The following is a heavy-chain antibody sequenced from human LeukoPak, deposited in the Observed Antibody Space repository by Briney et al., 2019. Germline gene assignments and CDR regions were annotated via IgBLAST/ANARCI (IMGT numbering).Heavy chain of an antibody. CDR3: ARESHDTREDY. J-gene: IGHJ4*02. Sequence: ASVKVSCKASGYTLTSYGISWVRQAPGQGLEWMGWISAYNGDTDYAQKLQGRVTMTTDTSTSTAYMELRSLKSDDTAVYYCARESHDTREDYWGQGTLVTVSS. CDR1: GYTLTSYG. D-gene: IGHD3-22*01. CDR2: ISAYNGDT. V-gene: IGHV1-18*01.